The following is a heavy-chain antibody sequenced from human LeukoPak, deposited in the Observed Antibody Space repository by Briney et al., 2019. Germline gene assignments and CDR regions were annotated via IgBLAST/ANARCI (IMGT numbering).Heavy chain of an antibody. J-gene: IGHJ4*02. CDR2: FDPEDGET. CDR3: ATNLRYFDY. D-gene: IGHD3-9*01. CDR1: GYTFTSYG. V-gene: IGHV1-24*01. Sequence: VASVKVSCKASGYTFTSYGISWVRQAPGKGLEWMGGFDPEDGETIYAQKFQGRVTMTEDTSTDTAYMELSSLRSEDTAVYYCATNLRYFDYWGQGTLVTVSS.